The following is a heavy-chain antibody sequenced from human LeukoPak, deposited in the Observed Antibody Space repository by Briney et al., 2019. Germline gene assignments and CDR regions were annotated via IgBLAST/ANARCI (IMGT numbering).Heavy chain of an antibody. CDR2: IYCSGST. V-gene: IGHV4-59*08. Sequence: SETLSLTCTVSGGSISSYYWSWIRQPPGKGLEWIGYIYCSGSTNYNPSLKSRVTISVDTSKNQFSLKLSSVTAADTAVYYCARQVYSGSYYAFDYWGQGTLVTVSS. D-gene: IGHD1-26*01. J-gene: IGHJ4*02. CDR3: ARQVYSGSYYAFDY. CDR1: GGSISSYY.